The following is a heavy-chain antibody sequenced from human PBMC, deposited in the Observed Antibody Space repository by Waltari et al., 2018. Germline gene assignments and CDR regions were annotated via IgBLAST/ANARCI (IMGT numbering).Heavy chain of an antibody. CDR1: GFTFSSYS. CDR3: ARDSGGTYYDSSGYKDY. J-gene: IGHJ4*02. D-gene: IGHD3-22*01. CDR2: ISSSSSYI. Sequence: EVQLVESGGGLVKPGGSLSPSCAASGFTFSSYSMNWVRQAQGRGLEWVSSISSSSSYIYYADSVKGRFTISRDNAKNSLYLQMNSLRAEDTAVYYCARDSGGTYYDSSGYKDYWGQGALVTVSS. V-gene: IGHV3-21*01.